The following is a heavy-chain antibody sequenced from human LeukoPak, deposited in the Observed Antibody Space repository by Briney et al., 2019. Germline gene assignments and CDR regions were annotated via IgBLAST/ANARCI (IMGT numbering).Heavy chain of an antibody. D-gene: IGHD1-26*01. V-gene: IGHV3-7*01. Sequence: PGGSPRLSCAASGFTLSDYWMNWVRQAPRRGVEWVANIKQDGSEKKYVDSVKGRFTISRDNAKNSVYLQMNSLGVEDTAVYYCVRGGRGERPNYWGQGTLVTVSS. CDR1: GFTLSDYW. CDR3: VRGGRGERPNY. J-gene: IGHJ4*02. CDR2: IKQDGSEK.